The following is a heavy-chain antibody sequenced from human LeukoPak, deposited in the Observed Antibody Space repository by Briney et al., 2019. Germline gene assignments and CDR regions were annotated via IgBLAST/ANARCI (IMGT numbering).Heavy chain of an antibody. CDR3: ARLRAGYSYGLANNDY. D-gene: IGHD5-18*01. V-gene: IGHV4-34*01. CDR1: GGSFSGYY. CDR2: INHSGST. J-gene: IGHJ4*02. Sequence: PSETLSLTCAVYGGSFSGYYWSWIRQPPGKGLEWIGEINHSGSTNYNPSLKSRVTISVDTSKNQFSLKLSSVTAADTAVYYCARLRAGYSYGLANNDYWGQGTQVTVSS.